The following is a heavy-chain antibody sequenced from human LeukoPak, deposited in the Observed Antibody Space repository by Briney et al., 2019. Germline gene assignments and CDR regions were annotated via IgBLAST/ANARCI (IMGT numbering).Heavy chain of an antibody. CDR1: GGTFSIYA. J-gene: IGHJ4*02. CDR2: VIPIFGTA. CDR3: ARRALYCSGGSCLDY. Sequence: VASVIVSSTASGGTFSIYAISWVRQAPGQGMDWMGGVIPIFGTANYAQKFQGRVTITADKSTSTAYMELSSLRSEDTAVYYCARRALYCSGGSCLDYWGQGTLVTVSS. V-gene: IGHV1-69*06. D-gene: IGHD2-15*01.